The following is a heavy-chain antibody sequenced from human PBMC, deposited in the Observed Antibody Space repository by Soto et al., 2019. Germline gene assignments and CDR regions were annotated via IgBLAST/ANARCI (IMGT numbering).Heavy chain of an antibody. CDR3: ARSLPDFYDGSGAFDY. J-gene: IGHJ4*02. Sequence: SETLSLTCTVCGGSITSYTYYWGWIRQPPGKGLEWIGSMFYSGTAYYNPSLKSRLTVSVDTSKDQFSLKLSSVTAADTAVYYCARSLPDFYDGSGAFDYWGQGILVTVSS. D-gene: IGHD3-22*01. V-gene: IGHV4-39*01. CDR1: GGSITSYTYY. CDR2: MFYSGTA.